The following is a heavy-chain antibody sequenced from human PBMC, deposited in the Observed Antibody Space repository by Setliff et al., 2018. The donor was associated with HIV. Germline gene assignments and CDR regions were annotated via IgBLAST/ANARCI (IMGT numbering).Heavy chain of an antibody. CDR3: ARGAYSSIWFSQGLNAFDI. D-gene: IGHD6-13*01. CDR2: IYYSGST. V-gene: IGHV4-31*03. Sequence: SETLSLTCTVSGGSISSGGYYWSWIRQHPGKGLEWIGYIYYSGSTYYNPSLKSRVTMSLDTSKNQFPLKLRSVTAADTAVYYCARGAYSSIWFSQGLNAFDIWGQGTMVTVS. J-gene: IGHJ3*02. CDR1: GGSISSGGYY.